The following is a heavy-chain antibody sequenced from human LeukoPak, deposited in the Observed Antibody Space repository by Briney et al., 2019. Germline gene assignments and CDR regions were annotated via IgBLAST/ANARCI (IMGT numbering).Heavy chain of an antibody. CDR1: GYSFTNYW. CDR3: VSHYLTSGFFGFDN. Sequence: PGESLKISCKGSGYSFTNYWIGWVRQMPGKGLEWMGIIYPGDSNPRYSPSFQGQVTISADKSISTAYLQWNSLKASDTAMYYCVSHYLTSGFFGFDNWGQGTLVTVSS. CDR2: IYPGDSNP. D-gene: IGHD3-22*01. J-gene: IGHJ4*02. V-gene: IGHV5-51*01.